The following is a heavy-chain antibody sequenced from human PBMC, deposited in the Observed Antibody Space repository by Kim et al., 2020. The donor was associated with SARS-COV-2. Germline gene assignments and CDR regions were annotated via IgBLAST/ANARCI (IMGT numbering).Heavy chain of an antibody. CDR3: ARLVGVVSASPVGWFDP. J-gene: IGHJ5*02. CDR1: GDSITRSSNY. D-gene: IGHD2-15*01. Sequence: SETLSLTCTVSGDSITRSSNYWAWVRQPPGEGLEFIGSIYFSGTTYYNPSLKSRVTMSVDTAKNQFSLRLNSVTAADTAVYHCARLVGVVSASPVGWFDPWGQGTRVTVSS. V-gene: IGHV4-39*01. CDR2: IYFSGTT.